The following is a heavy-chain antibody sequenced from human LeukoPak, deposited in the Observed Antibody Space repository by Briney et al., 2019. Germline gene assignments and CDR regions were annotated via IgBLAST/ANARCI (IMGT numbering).Heavy chain of an antibody. V-gene: IGHV1-46*01. Sequence: ASVKVSCKASGYTFTSYYMHCVRQAPRQGLEWMGIINPSSGSTSYAQKFQGRVTMTRDTSKSPVYMELSSLRSEDTDVYYCARGGGSSKLRMIDYWGQGTLVTVSS. CDR1: GYTFTSYY. CDR2: INPSSGST. D-gene: IGHD4-17*01. CDR3: ARGGGSSKLRMIDY. J-gene: IGHJ4*02.